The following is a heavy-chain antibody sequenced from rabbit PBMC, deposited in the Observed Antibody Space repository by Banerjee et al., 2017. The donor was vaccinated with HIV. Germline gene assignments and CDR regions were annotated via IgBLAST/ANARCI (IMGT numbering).Heavy chain of an antibody. CDR2: IDTGSTDRT. CDR3: VRTYYSSGWGINNL. CDR1: GFSFSSSHY. D-gene: IGHD4-1*01. J-gene: IGHJ4*01. V-gene: IGHV1S40*01. Sequence: QSLEESGGDLVKPGASLTLTCTASGFSFSSSHYMSWVRQAPGKGLEWIACIDTGSTDRTWYASWAKGRFTIFKTSSTTVTLQMTSLTAADTATYFCVRTYYSSGWGINNLWGQGTLVTVS.